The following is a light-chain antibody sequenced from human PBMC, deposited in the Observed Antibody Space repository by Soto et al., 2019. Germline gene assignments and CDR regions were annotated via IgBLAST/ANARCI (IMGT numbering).Light chain of an antibody. Sequence: DIQMTQSPSTLSASIGDRVTITCRASQSIDGWLAWYQQKPGKAPKVLIYKASILNSGVPSRFSGSGSGTEFSLTINNLQPDDFGTYYFQQYITYSRTFGQGTKVEIK. CDR2: KAS. V-gene: IGKV1-5*03. J-gene: IGKJ1*01. CDR3: QQYITYSRT. CDR1: QSIDGW.